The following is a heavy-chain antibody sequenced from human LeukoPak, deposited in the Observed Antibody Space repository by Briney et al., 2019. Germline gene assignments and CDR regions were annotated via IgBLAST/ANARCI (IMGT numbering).Heavy chain of an antibody. J-gene: IGHJ3*01. CDR1: GGSISSSNW. D-gene: IGHD5-24*01. CDR3: AAGYVVEMATIPGPFDL. CDR2: IYHSGST. V-gene: IGHV4-4*02. Sequence: SETLSLTCAVSGGSISSSNWWSWVRQPPGKGLEWIGEIYHSGSTNYNPSLKSRVTISVDTSKNQFSLKLTSVTAADTAVYYCAAGYVVEMATIPGPFDLWGQGTMVTVSS.